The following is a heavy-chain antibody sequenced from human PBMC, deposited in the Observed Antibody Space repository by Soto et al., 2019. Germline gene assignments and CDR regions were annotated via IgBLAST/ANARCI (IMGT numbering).Heavy chain of an antibody. CDR3: AKDRGVEYYDFWSGYYTPGYYYYGMDV. Sequence: PGGSLRLSCAASGFTFSSYGMHWVRQAPGKGLEWVAVISYDGNNKYYADSVKGRFNISRDNSKNTLYLQMNSLRAEDTAVYYCAKDRGVEYYDFWSGYYTPGYYYYGMDVWGQGTTVTVSS. J-gene: IGHJ6*02. V-gene: IGHV3-30*18. CDR2: ISYDGNNK. D-gene: IGHD3-3*01. CDR1: GFTFSSYG.